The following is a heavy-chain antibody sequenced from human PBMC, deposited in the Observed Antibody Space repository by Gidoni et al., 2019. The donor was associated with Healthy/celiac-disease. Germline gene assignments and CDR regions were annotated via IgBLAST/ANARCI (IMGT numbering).Heavy chain of an antibody. J-gene: IGHJ4*02. Sequence: QVQLQESGPGLVKPSETLSLTCTVSGGSISSYYWSWIRQPPGKGLEWIGYIYYSGSTNYNPSLKSRVTISVDTPKNQFSLKLSSVTAADTAVYYCARGRRHIGDRRTYYFDYWGQGTLVTVSS. D-gene: IGHD2-21*01. CDR2: IYYSGST. CDR3: ARGRRHIGDRRTYYFDY. V-gene: IGHV4-59*01. CDR1: GGSISSYY.